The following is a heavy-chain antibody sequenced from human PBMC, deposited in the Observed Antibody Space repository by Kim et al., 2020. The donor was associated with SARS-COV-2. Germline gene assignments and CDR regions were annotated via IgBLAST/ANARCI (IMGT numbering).Heavy chain of an antibody. CDR2: IGTAGDT. CDR3: ARGRGNCNYNVYWFDP. Sequence: GGSLRLSCAASGFTFSSYDMHWVRQATGKGLEWVSAIGTAGDTYYPGAEKGRCTISRENAKNSLYLQKNSLRAGDTAVYYYARGRGNCNYNVYWFDPWGQGTLVTVSS. CDR1: GFTFSSYD. J-gene: IGHJ5*02. D-gene: IGHD1-7*01. V-gene: IGHV3-13*01.